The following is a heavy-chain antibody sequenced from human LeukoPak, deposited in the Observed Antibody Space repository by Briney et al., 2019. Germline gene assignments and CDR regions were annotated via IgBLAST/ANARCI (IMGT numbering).Heavy chain of an antibody. CDR1: GYTFTGYY. CDR3: ARDPRIAVAGKYFDY. V-gene: IGHV1-2*06. J-gene: IGHJ4*02. Sequence: ASVTVSCKASGYTFTGYYMHWVRQAPGQGLEWMGRINPNSGGTNYAQKFQGRVTMTRDTSISTAYMGLSRLRSDDTAVYYCARDPRIAVAGKYFDYWGQGTLVTVSS. D-gene: IGHD6-19*01. CDR2: INPNSGGT.